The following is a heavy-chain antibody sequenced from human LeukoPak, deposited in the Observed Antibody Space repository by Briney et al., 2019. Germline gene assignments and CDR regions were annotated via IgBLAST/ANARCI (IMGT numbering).Heavy chain of an antibody. J-gene: IGHJ4*02. D-gene: IGHD3-3*01. V-gene: IGHV1-69*04. CDR2: IIPILGIA. Sequence: SVKVSYKASGGTFSSYAISWVRQAPGQGLEWMGRIIPILGIANYAQKFQGRVTITADKSTSTAYMELSSLRSEDTAVYYCASRNADFWSGYYFDYWGQGTLVTVSS. CDR3: ASRNADFWSGYYFDY. CDR1: GGTFSSYA.